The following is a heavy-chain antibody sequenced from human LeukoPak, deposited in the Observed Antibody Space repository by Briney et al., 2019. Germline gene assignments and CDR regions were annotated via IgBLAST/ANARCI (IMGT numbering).Heavy chain of an antibody. CDR2: ISAYNGNT. Sequence: ASVKVSCKASGYTFTSYGISWVRQAPGQGLEWMGWISAYNGNTNYAQNLQGRVTINPDTSKNQFSLQLNSVTPDDTAVYYCARGYNGYSSSWLFDYWGQGTLVTVSS. D-gene: IGHD6-13*01. J-gene: IGHJ4*02. CDR1: GYTFTSYG. V-gene: IGHV1-18*01. CDR3: ARGYNGYSSSWLFDY.